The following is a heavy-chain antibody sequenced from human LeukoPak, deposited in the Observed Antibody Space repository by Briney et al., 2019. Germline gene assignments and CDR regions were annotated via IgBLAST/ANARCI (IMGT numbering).Heavy chain of an antibody. CDR2: INPSGGST. CDR3: ARPRSYDSSGYYFHYFDY. D-gene: IGHD3-22*01. J-gene: IGHJ4*02. CDR1: GYTFTSYY. Sequence: ASVKVSCKASGYTFTSYYMHWVRQAPGQGLERMGIINPSGGSTSYAQKFQGRGTMTRDTSTSTVYMELSSLRSEDTAVYYCARPRSYDSSGYYFHYFDYWGQGTLVTVSS. V-gene: IGHV1-46*03.